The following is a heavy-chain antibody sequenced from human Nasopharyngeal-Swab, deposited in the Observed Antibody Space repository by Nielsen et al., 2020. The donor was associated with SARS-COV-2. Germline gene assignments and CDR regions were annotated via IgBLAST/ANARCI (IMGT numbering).Heavy chain of an antibody. V-gene: IGHV3-30*18. CDR3: AKDYYDSSGYYYPLCFDY. D-gene: IGHD3-22*01. CDR2: ISYDGSNK. CDR1: GFTFSSYG. J-gene: IGHJ4*02. Sequence: GGSLRLSCAASGFTFSSYGMHWVRQAPGKGLEWVAVISYDGSNKYYADSVKGRFTISRDNSKNTLYLQMNSQRAEDTAVYYCAKDYYDSSGYYYPLCFDYWGQGTLVTVSS.